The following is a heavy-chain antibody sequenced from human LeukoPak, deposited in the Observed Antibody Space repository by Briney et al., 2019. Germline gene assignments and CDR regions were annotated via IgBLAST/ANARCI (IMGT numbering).Heavy chain of an antibody. V-gene: IGHV3-48*01. Sequence: GGSLRLSCAASGFTFSDFSMNWVRQAPGKGLEWLSYISSSSGTIWYADSVKGRFTSSRDNAKNSLYLQMNSLRAEDTAVYYCARDLAWDAFDIWGQGTMVTVSS. J-gene: IGHJ3*02. CDR1: GFTFSDFS. CDR3: ARDLAWDAFDI. CDR2: ISSSSGTI.